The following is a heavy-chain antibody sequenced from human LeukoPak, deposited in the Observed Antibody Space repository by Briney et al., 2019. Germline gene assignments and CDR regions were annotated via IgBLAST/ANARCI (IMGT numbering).Heavy chain of an antibody. CDR2: IYYSGST. J-gene: IGHJ4*02. CDR3: ARGPAKYSRSKGDY. V-gene: IGHV4-59*11. Sequence: SETLSLTCTVSGGSISSHYWSWIRQPPGKGLEWIGYIYYSGSTNYNRSLKSRVTISVDTSKNQFSLKLSSVTAADTAGYYCARGPAKYSRSKGDYWGQGTLVTVPS. CDR1: GGSISSHY. D-gene: IGHD6-13*01.